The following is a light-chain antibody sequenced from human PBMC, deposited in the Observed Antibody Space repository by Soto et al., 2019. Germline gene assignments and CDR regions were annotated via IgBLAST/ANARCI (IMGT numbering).Light chain of an antibody. CDR1: QSISSY. J-gene: IGKJ3*01. Sequence: DIQMTQSPSSLSASVGDRVTITCRASQSISSYLNWYQQKPVNAPKLLIYAASSLQSGVPSRFSGSGSGTDFTLTISSLQPEDFATYYCQQNYSTPRFTFGRGTKVDIK. CDR2: AAS. V-gene: IGKV1-39*01. CDR3: QQNYSTPRFT.